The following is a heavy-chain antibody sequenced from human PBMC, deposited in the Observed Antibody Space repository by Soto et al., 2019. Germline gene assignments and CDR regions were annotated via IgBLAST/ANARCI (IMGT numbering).Heavy chain of an antibody. CDR1: GGTFSSYT. D-gene: IGHD4-17*01. CDR3: ATDYGDYKFMFGY. V-gene: IGHV1-69*02. J-gene: IGHJ4*02. CDR2: IIPILGIA. Sequence: ASVKVSCKASGGTFSSYTISWVRQAPGQGLEWMGRIIPILGIANYAQKFQGRVTITADKSTSTAYMELSSLRSEDTAVYYCATDYGDYKFMFGYWGQGTLVTVSS.